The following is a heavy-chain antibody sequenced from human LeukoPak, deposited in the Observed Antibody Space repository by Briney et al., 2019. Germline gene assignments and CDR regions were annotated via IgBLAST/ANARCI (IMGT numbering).Heavy chain of an antibody. Sequence: SETLSLTCTVSGVSISSYYWSWIRQPPGKGLEWIGEINHSGSTNYNPSLKSRVTISVDTSKNQFSLKLSSVTAADTAVYYCARAYYGSGSYYTHWGQGTLVTVSS. J-gene: IGHJ4*02. CDR3: ARAYYGSGSYYTH. V-gene: IGHV4-34*01. D-gene: IGHD3-10*01. CDR2: INHSGST. CDR1: GVSISSYY.